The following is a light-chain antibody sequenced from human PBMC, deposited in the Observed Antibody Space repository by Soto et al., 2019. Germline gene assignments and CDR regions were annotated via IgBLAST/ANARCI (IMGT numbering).Light chain of an antibody. CDR2: KAS. J-gene: IGKJ1*01. V-gene: IGKV1-5*03. CDR3: QQYNSYSRRT. Sequence: DIQMTQSPSTLSASVGDRVTITCRASQSISSWLAWYQQKPGKAPKLLIYKASSLESGVPSRFSGSASGTEVSLTISSLQPDDFAAYYGQQYNSYSRRTFGQGTKVEIK. CDR1: QSISSW.